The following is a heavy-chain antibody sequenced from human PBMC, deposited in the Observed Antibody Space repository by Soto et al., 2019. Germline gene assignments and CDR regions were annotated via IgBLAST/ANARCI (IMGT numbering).Heavy chain of an antibody. CDR1: CGSISSNNL. D-gene: IGHD5-18*01. J-gene: IGHJ4*02. CDR2: IYSSGST. Sequence: SETLSLTCSFSCGSISSNNLCICGRPPPGKGLEWIGYIYSSGSTHYNPSLQNRVTISIDTSKNQVSLNVNSVTAADTAVYYCARDHPHSYGVYYFDYWGQGTPVTVSS. V-gene: IGHV4-4*02. CDR3: ARDHPHSYGVYYFDY.